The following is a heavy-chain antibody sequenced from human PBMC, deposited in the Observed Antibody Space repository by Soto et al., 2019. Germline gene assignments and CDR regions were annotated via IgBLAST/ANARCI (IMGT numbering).Heavy chain of an antibody. CDR1: GFTFSSYA. CDR3: ARGGLGQQLVRAFDI. J-gene: IGHJ3*02. Sequence: EVQLVESGGGLVQPGGSLRLSCAASGFTFSSYAMHWVRQAPGKGLEYVSAISSNGGSTYYANSVKGRFTISRDNSKNTLYLQMGSLRAEDMAVHYCARGGLGQQLVRAFDIWGQGTMVTVSS. CDR2: ISSNGGST. D-gene: IGHD6-13*01. V-gene: IGHV3-64*01.